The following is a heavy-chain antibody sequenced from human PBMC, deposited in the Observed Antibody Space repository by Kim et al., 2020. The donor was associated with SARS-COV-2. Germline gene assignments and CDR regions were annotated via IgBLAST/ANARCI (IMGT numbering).Heavy chain of an antibody. CDR3: ATEYVWGSYRYTWDGLGFDY. CDR2: ISSSSSTI. CDR1: GFTFSSYS. V-gene: IGHV3-48*02. J-gene: IGHJ4*02. Sequence: GGSLRLSCAASGFTFSSYSMNWVRQAPGKGLEWVSYISSSSSTIYYADSVKGRFTISRDNAKNSLYLQMNSLRDEDTAVYYCATEYVWGSYRYTWDGLGFDYWGLGTLVTVSS. D-gene: IGHD3-16*02.